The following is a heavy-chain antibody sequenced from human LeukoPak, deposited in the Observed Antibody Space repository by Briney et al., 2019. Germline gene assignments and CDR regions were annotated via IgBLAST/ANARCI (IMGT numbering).Heavy chain of an antibody. CDR1: GFRFSSYW. CDR2: IKEDESEK. V-gene: IGHV3-7*02. D-gene: IGHD5-24*01. J-gene: IGHJ4*02. CDR3: ARGPDRRDDYKSLDY. Sequence: GGSLRLSCAASGFRFSSYWMSWVRQAPGKGLEWVANIKEDESEKYYVDSVKGRFTISRDNAKNSLYLQMNSLRAEDTAVYYCARGPDRRDDYKSLDYWGQGTLVTVSS.